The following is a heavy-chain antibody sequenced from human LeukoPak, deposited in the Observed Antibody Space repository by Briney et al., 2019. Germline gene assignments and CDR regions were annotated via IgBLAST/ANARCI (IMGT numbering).Heavy chain of an antibody. CDR2: IYYSGST. Sequence: SETLSLTCTVSGGSISSSSYYWGWIRQPPWKGLEWIGSIYYSGSTYYNPSLKSRVTISVDTSKNQFSLKLSSVTAADTAVYYCARRDGGYYYYYMDVWGKGTTVTVSS. CDR3: ARRDGGYYYYYMDV. J-gene: IGHJ6*03. CDR1: GGSISSSSYY. V-gene: IGHV4-39*07. D-gene: IGHD5-24*01.